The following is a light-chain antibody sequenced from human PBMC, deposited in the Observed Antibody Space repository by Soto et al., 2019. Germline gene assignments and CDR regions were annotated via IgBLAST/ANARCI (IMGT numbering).Light chain of an antibody. V-gene: IGKV1-5*03. Sequence: DIQMTQSPSTLSASVGDGVTITCRASEGISRWLAWYQQKPGKAPKLLIYKASSLESGVPSRFSGSGSGTEFTLTINSLQADDFATYYCQQHNSFSSTFGQGTRLEIK. CDR3: QQHNSFSST. CDR1: EGISRW. CDR2: KAS. J-gene: IGKJ5*01.